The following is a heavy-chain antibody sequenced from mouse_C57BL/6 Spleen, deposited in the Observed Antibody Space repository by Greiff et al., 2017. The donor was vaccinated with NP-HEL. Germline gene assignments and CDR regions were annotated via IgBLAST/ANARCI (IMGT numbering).Heavy chain of an antibody. CDR2: IDPSDSYT. J-gene: IGHJ2*01. CDR1: GYTFTSYW. V-gene: IGHV1-59*01. Sequence: QVQLQQPGAELVRPGTSVKLSCKASGYTFTSYWMHWVKQRPGQGLEWIGVIDPSDSYTNYNQKFKGKATLTVDTSSSTAYMQLSSLTSEDSAVYCCASLEGYYYWGQGTTLTVSS. D-gene: IGHD1-1*02. CDR3: ASLEGYYY.